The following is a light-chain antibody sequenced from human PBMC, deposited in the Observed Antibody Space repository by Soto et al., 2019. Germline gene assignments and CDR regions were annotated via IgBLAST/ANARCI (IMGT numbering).Light chain of an antibody. Sequence: SYELTQSPSVSVSPGQTARITCSGDALPRQDVYWYQQKAGQAPVLVMFKDSERPSGIPERFSGSRSGTTVTLTISGVQAEDEADYYCQSSDSNGSYYVCGTGTKVTGL. CDR1: ALPRQD. V-gene: IGLV3-25*02. J-gene: IGLJ1*01. CDR3: QSSDSNGSYYV. CDR2: KDS.